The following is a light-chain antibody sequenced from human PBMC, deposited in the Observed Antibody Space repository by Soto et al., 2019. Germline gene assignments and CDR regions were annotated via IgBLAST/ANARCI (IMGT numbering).Light chain of an antibody. V-gene: IGLV2-14*03. CDR1: SSDVGAYDF. CDR3: TSYTSSSTRV. CDR2: EVS. Sequence: QSVLTQPASVSGSPGQSITISCTGTSSDVGAYDFVSWYQQHPDKAPKLMIYEVSNRPSGVSNRFSGSKSVNTATLTISGLQAEDEADYYSTSYTSSSTRVFGTGTKDTVL. J-gene: IGLJ1*01.